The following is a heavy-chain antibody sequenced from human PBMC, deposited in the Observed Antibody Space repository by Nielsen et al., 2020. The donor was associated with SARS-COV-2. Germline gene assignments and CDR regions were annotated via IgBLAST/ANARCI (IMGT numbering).Heavy chain of an antibody. J-gene: IGHJ6*02. V-gene: IGHV1-58*01. Sequence: SVKVSCKASGVPFINSAVQWVRQARGQRLEWIGRIVVGSGSTSYAQNFQGRVILTTDMSTSTVYMDLSSLTSDDTAVYYCAADPDYYDNMMPVGAMGVWGQGTTVTVSS. D-gene: IGHD3-16*01. CDR2: IVVGSGST. CDR1: GVPFINSA. CDR3: AADPDYYDNMMPVGAMGV.